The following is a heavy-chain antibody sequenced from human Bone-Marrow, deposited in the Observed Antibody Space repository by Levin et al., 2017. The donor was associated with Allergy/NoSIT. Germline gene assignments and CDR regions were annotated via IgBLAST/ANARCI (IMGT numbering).Heavy chain of an antibody. CDR1: GFTVGHNY. CDR2: IYHGGTS. CDR3: LRGRYGSPDS. J-gene: IGHJ5*02. Sequence: PGESLKISCVASGFTVGHNYMTWVRQAPGKGLEWVSLIYHGGTSYYADSVKGRFTISLDNSENTLFLLMNSLRVEDTAVYFCLRGRYGSPDSWGQGTLVAVSS. V-gene: IGHV3-53*01. D-gene: IGHD5-18*01.